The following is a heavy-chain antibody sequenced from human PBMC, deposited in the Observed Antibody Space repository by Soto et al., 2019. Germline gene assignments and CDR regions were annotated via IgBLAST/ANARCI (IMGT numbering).Heavy chain of an antibody. CDR2: INAGNGNT. CDR1: GYTFTSYA. Sequence: ASVKVSCKASGYTFTSYAMHWVRQAPGQRLEWMGWINAGNGNTKYSQKFQGRVTITRDTSASTAYMELSSLRSEDTAVYYCAKFAGARLYYFDYWGQGTLVTVSS. J-gene: IGHJ4*02. D-gene: IGHD6-6*01. V-gene: IGHV1-3*01. CDR3: AKFAGARLYYFDY.